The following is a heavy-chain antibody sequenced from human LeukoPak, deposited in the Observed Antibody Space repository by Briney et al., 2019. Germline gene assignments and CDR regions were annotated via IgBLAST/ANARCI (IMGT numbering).Heavy chain of an antibody. CDR1: GFTFSSYA. CDR3: AKHLHFLDTAMDFDY. V-gene: IGHV3-23*01. CDR2: ISGSGGST. J-gene: IGHJ4*02. D-gene: IGHD5-18*01. Sequence: GGSLRLSCAASGFTFSSYAMSWVRQAPGKGLEWVSAISGSGGSTYYADSVKGRFTISRDNSKNTLYLHMNSLRAEDTAVYYCAKHLHFLDTAMDFDYWGQGTLVTVSS.